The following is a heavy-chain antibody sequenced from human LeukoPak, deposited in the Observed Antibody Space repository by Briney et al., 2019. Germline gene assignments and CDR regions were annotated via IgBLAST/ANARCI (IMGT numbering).Heavy chain of an antibody. CDR1: GFTFSSYW. CDR3: AREWYDFWSGSLRDYYYYYMDV. V-gene: IGHV3-7*01. CDR2: IKQDGSEK. D-gene: IGHD3-3*01. J-gene: IGHJ6*03. Sequence: PGGSLRLSCAASGFTFSSYWMSWVRQAPGKGLEWVANIKQDGSEKYYVDSVKGRFTISRDNAKNSLYLQMNSLRAEDTAVYYCAREWYDFWSGSLRDYYYYYMDVWGKGTTVTVSS.